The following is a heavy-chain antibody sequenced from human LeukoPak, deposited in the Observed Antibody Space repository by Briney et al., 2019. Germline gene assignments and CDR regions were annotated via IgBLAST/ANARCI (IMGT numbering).Heavy chain of an antibody. D-gene: IGHD5-18*01. Sequence: ETLSLTCGVYGGSFSGYYWSWIRQAPGKGLEWVSAISGSGGSTYYADSVKGRFTISRGNSKNTLYLQMNSLRAEDTAVYYCVRGYSYGWFDPWGQGTLVTVSS. V-gene: IGHV3-23*01. CDR3: VRGYSYGWFDP. CDR1: GGSFSGYY. CDR2: ISGSGGST. J-gene: IGHJ5*02.